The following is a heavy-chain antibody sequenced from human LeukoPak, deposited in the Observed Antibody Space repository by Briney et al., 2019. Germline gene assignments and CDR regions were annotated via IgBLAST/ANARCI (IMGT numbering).Heavy chain of an antibody. D-gene: IGHD3-10*01. V-gene: IGHV3-48*03. Sequence: GGSLRLSCAASGFTFSSYEMNWVRQAPGKGLEWVSYIITGGTTIYYADSVKGRFTISRDNAKNSLYLQMNSLRAEDTAIYYCARGPRGYDYWGQGTLVTVSS. CDR1: GFTFSSYE. CDR2: IITGGTTI. CDR3: ARGPRGYDY. J-gene: IGHJ4*02.